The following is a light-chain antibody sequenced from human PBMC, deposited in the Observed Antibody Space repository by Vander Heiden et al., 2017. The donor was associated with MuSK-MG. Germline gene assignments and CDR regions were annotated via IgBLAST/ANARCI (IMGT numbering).Light chain of an antibody. CDR3: CSYTIRSSLV. CDR1: TRDVCAYRD. V-gene: IGLV2-14*03. CDR2: DVT. J-gene: IGLJ1*01. Sequence: QSALTQPASVSTSPGLSITISCTRTTRDVCAYRDVSWYRQHPSHAHQLILYDVTDRPTGVSNRFSGSKSGYTASLTISGLQADDEADYFCCSYTIRSSLVFGSGTQFTV.